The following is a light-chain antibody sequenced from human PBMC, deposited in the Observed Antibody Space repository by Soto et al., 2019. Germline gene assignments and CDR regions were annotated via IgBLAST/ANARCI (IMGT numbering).Light chain of an antibody. CDR1: QGISNH. CDR2: AAS. CDR3: QNYNSALWA. J-gene: IGKJ1*01. Sequence: DIQMTQSPSSLSASVGDRVTFNCRASQGISNHVAWYQQKPGKVPKLLIYAASTLQSGVPSRFSGSGSGTDFTLTISSLQPEDLATYFCQNYNSALWAFGQGTKVEIK. V-gene: IGKV1-27*01.